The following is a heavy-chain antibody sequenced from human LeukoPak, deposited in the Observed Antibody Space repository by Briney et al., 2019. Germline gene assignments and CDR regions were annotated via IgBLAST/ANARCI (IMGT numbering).Heavy chain of an antibody. CDR2: INPSSGGP. CDR1: GYTFADYY. Sequence: ASVKVSCKVSGYTFADYYIHWVRQAPGQGLEWMGWINPSSGGPKYAQKFQGRVTMTRDTSMRTAYMELSRLRSDDTAMYYRARGTRLRGVSDAFDIWGQGTMVTVSS. CDR3: ARGTRLRGVSDAFDI. J-gene: IGHJ3*02. D-gene: IGHD3-10*01. V-gene: IGHV1-2*02.